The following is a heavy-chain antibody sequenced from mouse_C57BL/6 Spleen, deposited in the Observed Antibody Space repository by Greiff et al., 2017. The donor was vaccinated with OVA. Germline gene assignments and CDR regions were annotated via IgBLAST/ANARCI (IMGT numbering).Heavy chain of an antibody. Sequence: QVQLKESGPELVKPGASVKISCKASGYAFSSSWMNWVKQRPGKGLEWIGRIYPGDGDTNYNGKLKGKATLTADKSSSTAYMQLSSLTSEDSAVYFCARHWDGFAYWGQGTLVTVSA. CDR1: GYAFSSSW. CDR2: IYPGDGDT. V-gene: IGHV1-82*01. D-gene: IGHD4-1*01. J-gene: IGHJ3*01. CDR3: ARHWDGFAY.